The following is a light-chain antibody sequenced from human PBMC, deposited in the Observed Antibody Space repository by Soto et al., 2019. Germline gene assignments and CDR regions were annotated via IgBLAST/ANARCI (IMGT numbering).Light chain of an antibody. CDR2: EVT. CDR3: GSDPGSENYV. CDR1: SNNNGAYNY. V-gene: IGLV2-8*01. J-gene: IGLJ1*01. Sequence: QSVLTQPPSASGSPGQSVTISCPGSSNNNGAYNYVSWYQQHPGKAPNLLIYEVTKRPSGVPDRFSCSKSGNTASLTVSGLQADDEADYFCGSDPGSENYVFGAGTKVTVL.